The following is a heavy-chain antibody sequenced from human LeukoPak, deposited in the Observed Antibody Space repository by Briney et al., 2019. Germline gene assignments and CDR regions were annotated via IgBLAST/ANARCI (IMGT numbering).Heavy chain of an antibody. V-gene: IGHV7-4-1*02. Sequence: ASVKVSCKASGGTFSSSAISWVRQAPGQGLGYMGWIDTNTGNPTYAQGFTGRFVFSLDTSVSTAYLQISSLKAEDSAIYFCANCYDSSGFFAYWGQGTLVTVSS. CDR1: GGTFSSSA. D-gene: IGHD3-22*01. J-gene: IGHJ4*02. CDR2: IDTNTGNP. CDR3: ANCYDSSGFFAY.